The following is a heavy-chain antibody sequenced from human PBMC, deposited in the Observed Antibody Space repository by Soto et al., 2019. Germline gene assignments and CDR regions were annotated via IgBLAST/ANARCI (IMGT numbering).Heavy chain of an antibody. V-gene: IGHV1-2*04. D-gene: IGHD1-1*01. CDR3: ARGTGTTSEDAFDI. J-gene: IGHJ3*02. Sequence: QVQLVQSGAEVKKPGASVKVSCKASGYTFTGYYMHWVRQAPGQGLEWMGWINPNSGGTNYAQKLQGWVTMTRDTSISTAYMELSRLRSDDTAVYYCARGTGTTSEDAFDIWGQGTMVTVSS. CDR2: INPNSGGT. CDR1: GYTFTGYY.